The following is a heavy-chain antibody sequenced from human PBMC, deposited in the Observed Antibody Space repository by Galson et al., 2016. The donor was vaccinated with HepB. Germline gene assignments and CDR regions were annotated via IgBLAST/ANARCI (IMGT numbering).Heavy chain of an antibody. Sequence: SLRLSCAASGLTFSNVGFHWVRQAPGKGLDWVAVISYDGVKKFFADSVRGRFSISRDNSKNTLYLQMNSLRAEDTAVYYCAKDEGLVLEPTDTPLANWLDSWGQGTLVTVSS. V-gene: IGHV3-33*03. CDR2: ISYDGVKK. J-gene: IGHJ5*01. D-gene: IGHD1-14*01. CDR3: AKDEGLVLEPTDTPLANWLDS. CDR1: GLTFSNVG.